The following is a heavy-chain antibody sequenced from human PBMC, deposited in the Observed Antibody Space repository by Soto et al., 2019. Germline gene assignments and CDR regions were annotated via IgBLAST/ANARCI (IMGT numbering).Heavy chain of an antibody. CDR2: ISAYNGNT. CDR3: ARVLLRQQLVENWFDP. V-gene: IGHV1-18*01. Sequence: ASVKVSCKACGCTFSSYTISCVRQAPGQGLEWMGWISAYNGNTNYAQKLQGRVTMTTDTSTSTAYMELRSLRSDDTAVYYCARVLLRQQLVENWFDPWGQGTLVTVSS. J-gene: IGHJ5*02. CDR1: GCTFSSYT. D-gene: IGHD6-13*01.